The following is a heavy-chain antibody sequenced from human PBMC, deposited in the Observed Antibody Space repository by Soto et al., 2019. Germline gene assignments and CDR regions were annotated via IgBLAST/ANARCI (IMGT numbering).Heavy chain of an antibody. CDR2: IITILGIA. V-gene: IGHV1-69*02. CDR1: GGTFSSYT. J-gene: IGHJ4*02. Sequence: QVQLVQSGAEVKKPGSSVKVSCKASGGTFSSYTISWVRQAPGQGLEWMGRIITILGIANYAQKFQGRVTITADKYTSTAYMELSSLRSEDTAVYYWARGAREYYFDYWGQGTLVTVSS. CDR3: ARGAREYYFDY. D-gene: IGHD3-16*01.